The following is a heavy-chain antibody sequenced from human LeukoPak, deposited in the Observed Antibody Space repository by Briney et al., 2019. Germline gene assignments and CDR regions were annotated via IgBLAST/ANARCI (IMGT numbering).Heavy chain of an antibody. V-gene: IGHV3-33*01. J-gene: IGHJ6*02. Sequence: GGSLRLSCAASGFTFSSYGMHWVRQAPSKGLEWVAVIWYDGSNKYHADSVKGRFTISRDNSKNTLYLQMNSLRAEDTAVYYCARDHYDFWSGYYYYGMDVWGQGTTVTVSS. CDR1: GFTFSSYG. D-gene: IGHD3-3*01. CDR3: ARDHYDFWSGYYYYGMDV. CDR2: IWYDGSNK.